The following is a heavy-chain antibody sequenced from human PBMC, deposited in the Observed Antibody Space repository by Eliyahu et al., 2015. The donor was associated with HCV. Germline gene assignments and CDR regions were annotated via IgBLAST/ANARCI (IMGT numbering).Heavy chain of an antibody. J-gene: IGHJ4*02. CDR3: ARTLRAEWELFYYFDY. CDR1: GGSXXXGXXY. CDR2: IYTSGST. Sequence: QVQLQESGPGLVKPSQTLSLTCTVSGGSXXXGXXYWSWIRQPAGKGXEWIGRIYTSGSTNYNXSLKSRVTISVDTSKNQFSLKLSSVTAADTPVYYCARTLRAEWELFYYFDYWGQGTLVTVSS. D-gene: IGHD1-26*01. V-gene: IGHV4-61*02.